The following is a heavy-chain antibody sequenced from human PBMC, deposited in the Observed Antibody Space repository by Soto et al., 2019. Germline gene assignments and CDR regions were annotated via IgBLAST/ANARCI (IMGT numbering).Heavy chain of an antibody. CDR3: ARYRFSGSIWSKFDY. J-gene: IGHJ4*02. CDR1: GVTVSSDAYY. D-gene: IGHD6-13*01. V-gene: IGHV4-31*03. CDR2: IYHTGST. Sequence: QVQLQQSGPGLVKPSQTLSLTCTVSGVTVSSDAYYWSWIRQPPGKGLEWIGNIYHTGSTYYSPSLKSRVAISLDTSKNQFSLWLSSVTAADTAVYYCARYRFSGSIWSKFDYWGQGTLVTVSS.